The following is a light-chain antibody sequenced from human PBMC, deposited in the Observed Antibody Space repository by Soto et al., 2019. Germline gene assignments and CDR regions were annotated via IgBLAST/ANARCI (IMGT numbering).Light chain of an antibody. J-gene: IGKJ1*01. CDR2: GAS. V-gene: IGKV3-20*01. CDR1: QSVNANY. CDR3: QQYGRSPRT. Sequence: EVVLTQSPGTLSLSPGERATLSCRASQSVNANYLAWYQQEPGQAPRLLIYGASSRASGIPDRFSGSGSGTDFTLTISRLEPEDFAVYYWQQYGRSPRTFGQGTRVEI.